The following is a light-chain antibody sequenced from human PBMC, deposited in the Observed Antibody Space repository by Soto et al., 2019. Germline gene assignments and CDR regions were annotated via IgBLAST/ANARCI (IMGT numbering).Light chain of an antibody. CDR3: QSYDSSLSGYV. J-gene: IGLJ1*01. V-gene: IGLV1-40*01. Sequence: QSVLTQPPSVSGAPGQRVTISCTGSSSNIGTHYDVHWYQQLPGAAPKLLIYGHTNRPSGVPDRFSGSKSGTSASLAITGLQAEDEADYYCQSYDSSLSGYVFGTGTKLTVL. CDR2: GHT. CDR1: SSNIGTHYD.